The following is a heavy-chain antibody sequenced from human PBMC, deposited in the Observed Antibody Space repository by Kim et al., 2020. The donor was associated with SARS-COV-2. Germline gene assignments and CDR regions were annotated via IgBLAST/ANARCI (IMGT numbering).Heavy chain of an antibody. D-gene: IGHD4-17*01. CDR1: GGSISSGGYY. J-gene: IGHJ3*02. V-gene: IGHV4-31*03. CDR3: ARDQERGYGGFDAFDI. CDR2: IYYSGST. Sequence: TLSLTCTVSGGSISSGGYYWSWIRQHPGQGLEWIGYIYYSGSTYYNPSLKSRVTISVDTSKNQFSLKLSSVTAADTAVYYCARDQERGYGGFDAFDIWGQGTMVTVSS.